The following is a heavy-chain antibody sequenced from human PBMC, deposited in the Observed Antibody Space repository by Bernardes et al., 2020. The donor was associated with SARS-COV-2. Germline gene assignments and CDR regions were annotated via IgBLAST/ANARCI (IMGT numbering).Heavy chain of an antibody. CDR2: ISYDGSNK. CDR3: ARDGPGSAVAL. D-gene: IGHD6-19*01. J-gene: IGHJ4*02. Sequence: GGSLRLSCAASGFTFSSYAMYWVRQAPGKGLEWVAVISYDGSNKYYADSVKGRFTISRDNSKNTLYLQMNSLRAEDTAVYYCARDGPGSAVALWGQGTLVTVSS. CDR1: GFTFSSYA. V-gene: IGHV3-30-3*01.